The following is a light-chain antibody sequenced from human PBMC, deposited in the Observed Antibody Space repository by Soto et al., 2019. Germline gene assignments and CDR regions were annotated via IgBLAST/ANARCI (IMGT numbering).Light chain of an antibody. CDR1: QGISNY. CDR2: SSS. V-gene: IGKV1-9*01. Sequence: DIQLTQSPSFLSASVGDRVTITCRASQGISNYLAWYQQKPGKAPMLLIHSSSTLQSGVPSRFSGGGSGTEFTLTISSLQPEDFATYYCQQRHSYPITFGQGTRLEIK. J-gene: IGKJ5*01. CDR3: QQRHSYPIT.